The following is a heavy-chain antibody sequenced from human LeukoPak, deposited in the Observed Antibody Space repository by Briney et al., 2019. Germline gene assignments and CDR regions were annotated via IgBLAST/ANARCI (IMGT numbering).Heavy chain of an antibody. V-gene: IGHV1-24*01. J-gene: IGHJ6*03. CDR1: GYTLTELS. Sequence: GASVKVSCKVSGYTLTELSMHWVRRAPGKGLEWMGGFDPEDGETIYAQKFQGRVTMTEDTSTDTAYMELSSLRSEDTAVYYCATWAGIAAADKPYYYYYYMDVWGKGTTVTVSS. D-gene: IGHD6-13*01. CDR2: FDPEDGET. CDR3: ATWAGIAAADKPYYYYYYMDV.